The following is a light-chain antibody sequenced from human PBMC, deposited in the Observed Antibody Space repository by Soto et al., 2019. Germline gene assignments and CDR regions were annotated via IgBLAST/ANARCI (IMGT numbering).Light chain of an antibody. CDR1: QSVSSN. Sequence: EIVMTQSPATLSVSPGETATLSCRASQSVSSNVAWYQQKPGQAPSLLIYGASTRATDIPPRFSGSGSGTEFTLTITSLQSEDIAVYYCQQRSNWPTFGQGTKVDI. V-gene: IGKV3-15*01. J-gene: IGKJ1*01. CDR2: GAS. CDR3: QQRSNWPT.